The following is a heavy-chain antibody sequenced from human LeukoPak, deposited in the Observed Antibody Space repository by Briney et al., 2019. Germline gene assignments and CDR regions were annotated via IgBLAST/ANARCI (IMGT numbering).Heavy chain of an antibody. CDR3: ARDISGYDYVWGSYLNNWFDP. Sequence: ASVKVSCKASGYTFTGYYMHWVRQAPGQGLEWMGWINPNSGGTNYAQKFQGRVTMTRDTSISTAYMELSGLRSDDTAVYYCARDISGYDYVWGSYLNNWFDPWGQGTLVTVSS. V-gene: IGHV1-2*02. J-gene: IGHJ5*02. CDR1: GYTFTGYY. D-gene: IGHD3-16*02. CDR2: INPNSGGT.